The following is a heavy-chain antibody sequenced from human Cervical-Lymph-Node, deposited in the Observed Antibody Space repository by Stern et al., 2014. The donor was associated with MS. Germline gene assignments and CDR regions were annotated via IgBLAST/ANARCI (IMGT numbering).Heavy chain of an antibody. Sequence: QVQLQESGPRLVKPSQTLSLTCTVSGASITSGSYHLAWIRQPAGKGPAWIGSSFSSGASNYNPPRGMRVTISLDAPKNHFSLKLTSVPAADTAVYYCAREGLVDFWSGHAKWGQGTLVTVSS. V-gene: IGHV4-61*02. J-gene: IGHJ4*02. CDR1: GASITSGSYH. CDR2: SFSSGAS. CDR3: AREGLVDFWSGHAK. D-gene: IGHD3-3*01.